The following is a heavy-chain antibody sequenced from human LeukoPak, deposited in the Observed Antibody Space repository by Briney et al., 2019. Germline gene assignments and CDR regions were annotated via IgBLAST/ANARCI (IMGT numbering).Heavy chain of an antibody. CDR2: IWYDGSNK. D-gene: IGHD6-13*01. V-gene: IGHV3-33*01. CDR1: GFTFSSYG. Sequence: PGGSLRLSCAASGFTFSSYGMHWVRQAPGKGLEWVAVIWYDGSNKYYADSVKGRFTISRDNSKNTLYLQMNSLRAEDTAVYYCARDEEDVAAAPNYYFDYWGQGTLVTVSS. J-gene: IGHJ4*02. CDR3: ARDEEDVAAAPNYYFDY.